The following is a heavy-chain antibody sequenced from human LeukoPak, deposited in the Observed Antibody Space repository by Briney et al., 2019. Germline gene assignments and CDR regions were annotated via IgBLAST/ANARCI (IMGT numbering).Heavy chain of an antibody. CDR3: ARDPYDGWYYFDY. D-gene: IGHD2-21*01. CDR2: ISSDGNNK. J-gene: IGHJ4*02. Sequence: PGGSLRLSCAASGFSFSNYWMSWVRQAPGKGLEWVAVISSDGNNKNYVDSVKGRFTFSRDNSKNTLYLQMNSLRAEDTAVYYCARDPYDGWYYFDYWGQGTLVTVSS. V-gene: IGHV3-30*03. CDR1: GFSFSNYW.